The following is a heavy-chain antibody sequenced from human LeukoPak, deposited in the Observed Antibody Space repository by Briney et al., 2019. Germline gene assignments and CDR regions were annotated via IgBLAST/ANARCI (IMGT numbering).Heavy chain of an antibody. J-gene: IGHJ6*02. V-gene: IGHV1-2*02. CDR2: INPNSGGT. Sequence: ASVKVSCKASGYTFTCYYIHWVRQAPGQGLEWMGWINPNSGGTNSAQKFQGRVTMTRDTSISTAYMELSRLRSDDTAVYYCARDQSGIAAAAYYSYYYGMDVWGPGTTVTVSS. D-gene: IGHD6-13*01. CDR1: GYTFTCYY. CDR3: ARDQSGIAAAAYYSYYYGMDV.